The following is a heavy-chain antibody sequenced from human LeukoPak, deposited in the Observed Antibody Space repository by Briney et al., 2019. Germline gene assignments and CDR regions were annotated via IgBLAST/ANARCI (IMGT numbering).Heavy chain of an antibody. Sequence: SETLSLTCTVSGGSISSRSYYGGGIRQPPGKGLEWIGSIYYSGSTYYNPSLKSRVTISVDTHKNEFSLKESSATAADTAVYYCARDLSGYDLCFDYWGQGTLVTVSS. D-gene: IGHD5-12*01. CDR2: IYYSGST. J-gene: IGHJ4*02. CDR3: ARDLSGYDLCFDY. V-gene: IGHV4-39*07. CDR1: GGSISSRSYY.